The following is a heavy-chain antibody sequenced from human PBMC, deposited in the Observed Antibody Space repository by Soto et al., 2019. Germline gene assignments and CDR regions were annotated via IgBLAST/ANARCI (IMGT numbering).Heavy chain of an antibody. CDR1: GFTFSRQA. CDR3: ATQDFRGATGTT. CDR2: ISGDSAAT. V-gene: IGHV3-23*01. Sequence: EVQLLESGGGLVQPGGSLRLSCAASGFTFSRQAMGCVRQAPGKGLEWVSLISGDSAATYYADSVKGRFTVSRDNSRNTLYLQMNTLRAEDTAIYNCATQDFRGATGTTWGQGTLVTVSS. J-gene: IGHJ4*02. D-gene: IGHD1-1*01.